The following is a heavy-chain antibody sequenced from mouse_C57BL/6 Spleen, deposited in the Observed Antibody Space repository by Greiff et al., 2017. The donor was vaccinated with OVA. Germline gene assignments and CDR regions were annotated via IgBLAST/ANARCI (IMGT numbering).Heavy chain of an antibody. CDR2: IWSGGST. Sequence: VKLVESGPGLVQPSQSLSITCTVSGFSLTSYGVHWVRQSPGKGLEWLGVIWSGGSTDYNAAFISRLSISKDNSKSQVFFKMNSLQADDTAIYYCAREGLGPFAYWGQGTLVTVSA. D-gene: IGHD4-1*01. CDR3: AREGLGPFAY. V-gene: IGHV2-2*01. CDR1: GFSLTSYG. J-gene: IGHJ3*01.